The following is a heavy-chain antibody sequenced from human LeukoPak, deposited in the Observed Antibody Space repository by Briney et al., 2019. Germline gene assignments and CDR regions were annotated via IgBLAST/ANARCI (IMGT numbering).Heavy chain of an antibody. V-gene: IGHV3-30*18. J-gene: IGHJ4*02. Sequence: GGSLRLSCAASGVTFSSYGMHWVRQAPGKGLEWVAVISNDGSNKHYADSVKGRFTISRDNSKNTLYLQMNSLRAEDTAVYYCAKDLTGVNYCLDQWGQGALVTVSS. D-gene: IGHD1-7*01. CDR1: GVTFSSYG. CDR3: AKDLTGVNYCLDQ. CDR2: ISNDGSNK.